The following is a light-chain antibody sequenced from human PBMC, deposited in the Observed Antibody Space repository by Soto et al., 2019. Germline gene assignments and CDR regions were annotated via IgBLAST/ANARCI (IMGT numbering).Light chain of an antibody. CDR1: QSVSSNF. J-gene: IGKJ5*01. CDR2: AAS. CDR3: QQYGSSPIT. Sequence: EIVLTQSPGTLFLSPGERATLSCRASQSVSSNFLAWYQQKPGQAPRLLIYAASSRATGIPGRFSGSGSGTGFTLTISRLEPEDFAVYYCQQYGSSPITFGQGTRLEIK. V-gene: IGKV3-20*01.